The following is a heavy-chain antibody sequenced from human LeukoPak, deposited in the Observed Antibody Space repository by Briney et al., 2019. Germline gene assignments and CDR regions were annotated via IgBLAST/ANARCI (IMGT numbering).Heavy chain of an antibody. CDR1: GGTFSSYA. CDR3: ARGYDSSGYYLH. V-gene: IGHV1-69*06. D-gene: IGHD3-22*01. Sequence: ASVKVSCKASGGTFSSYAISWVRQAPGQGLEWMGGIIPIFGTANYAQKFQGRVTITADKSTSTAYMELSSLRSEDTAVYYCARGYDSSGYYLHWGQGTLVTVSS. CDR2: IIPIFGTA. J-gene: IGHJ4*02.